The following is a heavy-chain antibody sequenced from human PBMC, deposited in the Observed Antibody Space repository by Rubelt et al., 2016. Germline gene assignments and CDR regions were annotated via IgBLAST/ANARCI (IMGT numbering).Heavy chain of an antibody. CDR1: TFSSYA. J-gene: IGHJ4*02. CDR3: ARKSYGDTGYYFDY. Sequence: TFSSYAISWVRQAPGPGLEWMGGIIPTFGTANYAQKFQGRVTITADESTSTAYMELRSLRSEDTAVYYCARKSYGDTGYYFDYWGQGTLVTVSS. V-gene: IGHV1-69*01. D-gene: IGHD4-17*01. CDR2: IIPTFGTA.